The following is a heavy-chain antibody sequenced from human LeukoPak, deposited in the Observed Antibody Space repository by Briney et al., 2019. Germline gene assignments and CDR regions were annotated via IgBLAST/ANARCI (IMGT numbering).Heavy chain of an antibody. J-gene: IGHJ3*02. CDR2: ISYDGSNK. CDR1: GFIFSTYD. D-gene: IGHD2-2*01. V-gene: IGHV3-30*18. Sequence: GGSLRLSCAASGFIFSTYDMHWVRQAPGKGLEWVAVISYDGSNKYFADSVKGRFTISRDNSKNTPYLQMNNLRAEDTAVYFCAKGITSCLIWGQGAMVTVSS. CDR3: AKGITSCLI.